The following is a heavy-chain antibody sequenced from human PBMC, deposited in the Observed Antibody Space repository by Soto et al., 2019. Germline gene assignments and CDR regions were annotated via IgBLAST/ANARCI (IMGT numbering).Heavy chain of an antibody. Sequence: SVKVSCKASGGTFSSYAVSWVRQAPGQGLEWMGGIIPIFGTANYAQKFQGRVTITADESTSTAYMELSSLRSEDTAVYYCARRTYPIYYYGMDVWGQGTTVTVSS. CDR2: IIPIFGTA. CDR3: ARRTYPIYYYGMDV. CDR1: GGTFSSYA. J-gene: IGHJ6*02. V-gene: IGHV1-69*13. D-gene: IGHD2-2*01.